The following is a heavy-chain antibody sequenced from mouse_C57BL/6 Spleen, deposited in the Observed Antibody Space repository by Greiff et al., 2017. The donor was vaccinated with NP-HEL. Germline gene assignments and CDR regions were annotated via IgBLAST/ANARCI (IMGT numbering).Heavy chain of an antibody. J-gene: IGHJ4*01. Sequence: QVQLQQSGAELVRPGASVKLSCKASGYTFTDYYINWVKQRPGQGLEWIARIYPGSGNTYYNEKFKGKATLTAEKSSSTAYMQLSSLTSEDSAVYFCARRNPMDYWGQGTSVTVSS. CDR3: ARRNPMDY. CDR1: GYTFTDYY. V-gene: IGHV1-76*01. CDR2: IYPGSGNT.